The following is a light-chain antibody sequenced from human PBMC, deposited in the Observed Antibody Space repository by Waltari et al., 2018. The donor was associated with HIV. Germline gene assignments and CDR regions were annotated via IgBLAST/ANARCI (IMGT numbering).Light chain of an antibody. Sequence: QLVLTQSPSASASLGASVQLTCTLSSGHISYAIAWHQQQPEQGPRYLMKLNSDGSHTKGGGIPDRFSGSSSGAERYLTISSLQSDDEADYYCQTWGTGIVLFGGGTKVTVL. J-gene: IGLJ2*01. CDR1: SGHISYA. V-gene: IGLV4-69*01. CDR2: LNSDGSH. CDR3: QTWGTGIVL.